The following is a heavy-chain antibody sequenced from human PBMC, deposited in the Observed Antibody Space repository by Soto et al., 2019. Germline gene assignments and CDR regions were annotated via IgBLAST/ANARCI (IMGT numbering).Heavy chain of an antibody. Sequence: QVQLRESGPGLVKPSETLSLTCTVSGGSISTYYWSWIRQPPGKGLEWIGYIYYSGHTYYNPSLKSRVTMSVDTSRNQLLLQLNSVTAADTAVYYCARESAGSGANNWFDPWGQGTLVTVPS. CDR1: GGSISTYY. CDR2: IYYSGHT. J-gene: IGHJ5*02. CDR3: ARESAGSGANNWFDP. V-gene: IGHV4-59*01. D-gene: IGHD3-10*01.